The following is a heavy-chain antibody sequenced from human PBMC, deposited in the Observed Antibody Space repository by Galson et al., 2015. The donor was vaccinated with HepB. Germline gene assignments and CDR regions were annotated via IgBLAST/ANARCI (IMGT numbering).Heavy chain of an antibody. CDR2: FDLEDGEA. D-gene: IGHD1-26*01. Sequence: SVKVSCKVSGYNFTELSMHWVRQAPGKGLEWMGGFDLEDGEAIYAQKFQGRVTMTEDTSTDTAYMELSSLRSDDTAVYYCATAEVPSNYESYYGAGWWLDPWGQGTLVTVSS. J-gene: IGHJ5*02. CDR3: ATAEVPSNYESYYGAGWWLDP. V-gene: IGHV1-24*01. CDR1: GYNFTELS.